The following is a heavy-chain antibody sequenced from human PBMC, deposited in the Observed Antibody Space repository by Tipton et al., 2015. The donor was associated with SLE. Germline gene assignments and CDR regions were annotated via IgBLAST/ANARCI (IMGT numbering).Heavy chain of an antibody. V-gene: IGHV1-18*04. CDR2: ISAYNGNT. CDR1: GYTFTGYY. CDR3: ASIQRLSPIAAAAPGCYFDY. D-gene: IGHD6-13*01. J-gene: IGHJ4*02. Sequence: QSGAEVKKPGASVKVSCKASGYTFTGYYMHWVRQAPGQGLEWMGWISAYNGNTNYAQKLQGRVTMTTDTSTSTAYMELRSLRSDDTAVYYCASIQRLSPIAAAAPGCYFDYWGQGTLVTVSS.